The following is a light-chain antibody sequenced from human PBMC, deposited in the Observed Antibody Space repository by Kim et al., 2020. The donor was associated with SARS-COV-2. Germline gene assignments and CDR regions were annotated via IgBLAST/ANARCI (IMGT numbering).Light chain of an antibody. CDR1: QSISSY. V-gene: IGKV1-39*01. CDR3: QQSYSTPRT. J-gene: IGKJ2*01. CDR2: AAS. Sequence: ASVGDRVTITCRARQSISSYLNWYQQKPGKAPKLLIYAASSLQSGFPSRFSGSGSGTDFTLTISSLQPEDFATYYCQQSYSTPRTFGQGTKLEI.